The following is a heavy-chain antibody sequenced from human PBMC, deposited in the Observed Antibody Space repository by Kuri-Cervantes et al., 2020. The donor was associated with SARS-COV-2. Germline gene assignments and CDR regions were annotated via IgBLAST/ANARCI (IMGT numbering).Heavy chain of an antibody. CDR1: GFTFSSYS. J-gene: IGHJ6*03. D-gene: IGHD2-2*02. CDR3: ARLHTDIVVVPAAIRGHYYYYYMDV. CDR2: ISSSSSYI. V-gene: IGHV3-21*01. Sequence: LSLTCAASGFTFSSYSMNWVRQAPGKGLEWVSSISSSSSYIYYADSVKGRFTISRDNAKNSLYLQMNSLRAEDTAVYYCARLHTDIVVVPAAIRGHYYYYYMDVWGKGTTVTVSS.